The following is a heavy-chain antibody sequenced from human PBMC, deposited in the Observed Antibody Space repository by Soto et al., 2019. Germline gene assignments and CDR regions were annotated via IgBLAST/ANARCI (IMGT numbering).Heavy chain of an antibody. V-gene: IGHV4-59*08. CDR3: AIQRSVRTVTTDFDY. J-gene: IGHJ4*02. CDR2: IYYSGST. Sequence: QVQLQESGPGLVKPSETLSLTCTVSGGSISSYYWSWIWQPPGKGLEWIGYIYYSGSTNYNPSLKSRVTLSVDTSKNQFSLKLSSVTAADTAVYYCAIQRSVRTVTTDFDYWGQGTLVTVSS. CDR1: GGSISSYY. D-gene: IGHD4-17*01.